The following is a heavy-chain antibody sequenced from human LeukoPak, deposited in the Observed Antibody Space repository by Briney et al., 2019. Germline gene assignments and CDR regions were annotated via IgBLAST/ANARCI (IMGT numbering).Heavy chain of an antibody. Sequence: ASVKVSCKASGGTFSSYAISWVRQAPGQGLEWMGGIIPIFGTANYAQKFQGRVTITADKSTSTAYMELSSLRSEDTAMYYCAGNYYYYYYMDVWGKGTTVTVSS. CDR3: AGNYYYYYYMDV. CDR2: IIPIFGTA. J-gene: IGHJ6*03. V-gene: IGHV1-69*06. CDR1: GGTFSSYA.